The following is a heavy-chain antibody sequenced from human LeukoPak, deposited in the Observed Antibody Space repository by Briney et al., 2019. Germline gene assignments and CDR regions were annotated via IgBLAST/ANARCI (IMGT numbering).Heavy chain of an antibody. J-gene: IGHJ6*02. Sequence: GESLKISCKGSGYSFTSYWIGWVRQMPGKGLEWMGIIYPGDSDTRYSPSFQGQVTISADKSISTAYLQWSSLKASDTAMYYCATAMLIDCYGMDVWGQGTTVTVSS. V-gene: IGHV5-51*01. CDR1: GYSFTSYW. CDR2: IYPGDSDT. CDR3: ATAMLIDCYGMDV. D-gene: IGHD2-8*01.